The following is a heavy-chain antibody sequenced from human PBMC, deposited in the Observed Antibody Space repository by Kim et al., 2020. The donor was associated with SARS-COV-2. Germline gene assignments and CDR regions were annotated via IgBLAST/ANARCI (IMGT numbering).Heavy chain of an antibody. CDR3: ARAQGRDGYNYANY. Sequence: AESVKGRFTISRDNSKNTLYLQMNSLRAEDTAVYYWARAQGRDGYNYANYGGQGTLVTVSS. D-gene: IGHD5-12*01. V-gene: IGHV3-53*01. J-gene: IGHJ4*02.